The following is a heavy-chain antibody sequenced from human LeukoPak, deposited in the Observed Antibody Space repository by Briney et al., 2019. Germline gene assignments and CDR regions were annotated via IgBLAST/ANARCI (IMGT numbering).Heavy chain of an antibody. CDR1: GFSFSSYW. V-gene: IGHV3-33*08. CDR2: IWYDGSYK. J-gene: IGHJ4*02. D-gene: IGHD2-2*01. Sequence: PGGSQRLSCAASGFSFSSYWMHWVRQAPGKGLEWVAVIWYDGSYKYYADSVKGRFTISRDNSNSTLYLQMNSLRAEDTAVYYCARDKSTSCYYFDYWGQGALVTVS. CDR3: ARDKSTSCYYFDY.